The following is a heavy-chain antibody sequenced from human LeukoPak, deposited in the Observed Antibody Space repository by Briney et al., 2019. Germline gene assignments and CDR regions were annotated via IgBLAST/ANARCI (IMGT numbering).Heavy chain of an antibody. J-gene: IGHJ4*02. CDR2: IYTSGTT. V-gene: IGHV4-61*02. CDR3: ARYIYGDYAYYFDY. CDR1: GGSISSGNYY. Sequence: SQTLSLTCTVSGGSISSGNYYYSWIRQPAGKGLEWLGRIYTSGTTDYNPSLKSRVTISVDTSKNQFSLKLSSVTAADTAVYYCARYIYGDYAYYFDYWGQGTLVTVSS. D-gene: IGHD4-17*01.